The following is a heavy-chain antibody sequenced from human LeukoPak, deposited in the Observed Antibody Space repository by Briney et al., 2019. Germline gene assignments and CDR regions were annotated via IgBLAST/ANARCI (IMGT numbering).Heavy chain of an antibody. CDR2: INHSGST. CDR3: ARFSPYYYDSSGYYA. J-gene: IGHJ5*02. CDR1: GGSFSGYY. V-gene: IGHV4-34*01. D-gene: IGHD3-22*01. Sequence: PSETLSLTCAVYGGSFSGYYWSWIRQPPGKGLEWIGEINHSGSTNYNPSLKSRVTISVDTSKNQFSLKLSSVTAADTAVYYCARFSPYYYDSSGYYAWGQGTLVTVSS.